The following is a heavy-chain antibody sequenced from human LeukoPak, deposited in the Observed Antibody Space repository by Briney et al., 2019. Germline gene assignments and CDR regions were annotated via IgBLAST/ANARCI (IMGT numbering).Heavy chain of an antibody. V-gene: IGHV1-2*02. Sequence: ASVKVSCKASGYIFTDYYIHWVRQAPGRGLEWVGWFDPNSGGANFAQNFQGRVTMTRDTSITTAYMELSSLRSDDTAVYYCTRTLRGVEMATVPDYWGQGTLVTVSS. J-gene: IGHJ4*02. D-gene: IGHD5-24*01. CDR3: TRTLRGVEMATVPDY. CDR1: GYIFTDYY. CDR2: FDPNSGGA.